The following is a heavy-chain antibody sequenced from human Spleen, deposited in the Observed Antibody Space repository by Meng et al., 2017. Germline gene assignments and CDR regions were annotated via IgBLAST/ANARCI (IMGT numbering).Heavy chain of an antibody. CDR1: GGSLSGAY. CDR3: ARRPTGIDY. CDR2: IIHGGSP. Sequence: QLQLQESGSGLVKPSQTLSLTCAVNGGSLSGAYWNWIRQPPGKGLGWIGEIIHGGSPSYNPSLKSRVTISIDTSKNQLSLMLSSVTAADTAVYYCARRPTGIDYWGQGTLVTVSS. D-gene: IGHD2-8*02. J-gene: IGHJ4*02. V-gene: IGHV4-34*09.